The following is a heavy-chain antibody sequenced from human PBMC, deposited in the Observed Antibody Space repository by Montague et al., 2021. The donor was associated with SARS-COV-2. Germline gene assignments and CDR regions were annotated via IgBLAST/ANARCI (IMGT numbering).Heavy chain of an antibody. D-gene: IGHD5-12*01. CDR1: GYTFTSYD. V-gene: IGHV1-8*01. J-gene: IGHJ6*03. CDR3: ARGLIVATIFHYYYYMDV. Sequence: SVKVSCKASGYTFTSYDINWVRQATGQGLEWMGWMNPNSGNTGYAQKFQGRVTMTRNTSISTAYMELSSLRSEDTAVYYRARGLIVATIFHYYYYMDVWGKGTTDTVSS. CDR2: MNPNSGNT.